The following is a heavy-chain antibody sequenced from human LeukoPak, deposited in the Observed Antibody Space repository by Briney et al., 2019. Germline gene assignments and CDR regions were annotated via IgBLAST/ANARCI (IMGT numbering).Heavy chain of an antibody. CDR2: ISSSGSTI. CDR1: GFIFSSYG. D-gene: IGHD3-10*02. CDR3: AELGITMIGGV. V-gene: IGHV3-48*04. J-gene: IGHJ6*04. Sequence: PGGSLRLSCAASGFIFSSYGMRWVRQAPGKGLEWVSYISSSGSTIYYADSVKGRFTISRDNAKNSLYLQMNSLRAEDTAVYYCAELGITMIGGVWGKGTTVTISS.